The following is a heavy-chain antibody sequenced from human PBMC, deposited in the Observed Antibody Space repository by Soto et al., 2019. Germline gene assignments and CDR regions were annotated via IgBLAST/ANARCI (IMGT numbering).Heavy chain of an antibody. Sequence: ASVKVSCKASGYTFTSYDINWVRQATGQGLEWMGWMNPNSGNTGYAQKFQGRVTMTRNTSISTAYMELSSLRSEDTAVYYCAKGFSTPRGQGLQGDPLDPWGKGTLVTVSS. CDR3: AKGFSTPRGQGLQGDPLDP. D-gene: IGHD3-10*01. CDR1: GYTFTSYD. V-gene: IGHV1-8*01. J-gene: IGHJ5*02. CDR2: MNPNSGNT.